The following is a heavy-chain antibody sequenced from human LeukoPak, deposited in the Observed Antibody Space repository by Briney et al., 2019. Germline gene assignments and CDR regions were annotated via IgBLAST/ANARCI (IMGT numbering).Heavy chain of an antibody. CDR2: INSDGSST. Sequence: PGGSLRLSCAASGFTFSSYWMHWVRQAPGKGLVWVSRINSDGSSTSYADSVKGRFTISRDNAKNTLYLQMNSLRAEDTAVYYCARDRPGYCDYVWGSYPPEYFQHWGQGTLVTVSS. J-gene: IGHJ1*01. D-gene: IGHD3-16*02. CDR3: ARDRPGYCDYVWGSYPPEYFQH. CDR1: GFTFSSYW. V-gene: IGHV3-74*01.